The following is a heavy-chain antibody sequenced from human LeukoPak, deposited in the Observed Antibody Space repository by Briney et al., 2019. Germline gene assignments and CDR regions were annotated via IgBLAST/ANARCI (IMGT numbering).Heavy chain of an antibody. D-gene: IGHD2-21*02. CDR1: GFTFSSYG. CDR2: IWYDGSNK. CDR3: ARGEEIVVVTARSDAFDI. V-gene: IGHV3-33*01. J-gene: IGHJ3*02. Sequence: GRSLGLSCAASGFTFSSYGMHWVRQAPGKGLEWVAVIWYDGSNKYYADSVKGRFTISRDNSKNTLYLQMNSLRAEDTAVYYCARGEEIVVVTARSDAFDIWGQGTMVTVSS.